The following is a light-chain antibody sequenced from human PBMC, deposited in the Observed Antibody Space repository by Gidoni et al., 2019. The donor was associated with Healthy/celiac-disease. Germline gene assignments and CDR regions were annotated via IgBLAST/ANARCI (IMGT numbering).Light chain of an antibody. CDR3: QQYDNIPRYT. CDR2: DAS. Sequence: IQMTQSPSSLSASVRDRVTIPCQPSQDISNSLHCDQQKPGNAPKRLIYDASNLETGVPSRFSGSGAGTDFTFTIRSLQPEDIATYYCQQYDNIPRYTFXQXTKLEIK. CDR1: QDISNS. J-gene: IGKJ2*01. V-gene: IGKV1-33*01.